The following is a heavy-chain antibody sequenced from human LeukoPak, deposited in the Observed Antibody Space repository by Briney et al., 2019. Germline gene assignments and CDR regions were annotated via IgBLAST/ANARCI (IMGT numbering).Heavy chain of an antibody. J-gene: IGHJ4*02. CDR2: ISYDGSNK. Sequence: PGRSLRLSCAASGFTFSSYAMHWVRQAPGKGLEWVAVISYDGSNKYYADSVKGRFTISRDNSKNTLYLQMNSLRAGDTAVYYCARDGSGTFDYWGQGTLVTVSS. CDR1: GFTFSSYA. D-gene: IGHD1-26*01. V-gene: IGHV3-30*01. CDR3: ARDGSGTFDY.